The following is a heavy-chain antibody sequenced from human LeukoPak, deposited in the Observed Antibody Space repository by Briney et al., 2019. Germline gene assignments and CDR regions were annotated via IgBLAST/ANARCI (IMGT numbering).Heavy chain of an antibody. D-gene: IGHD6-13*01. Sequence: GGSLILSCAASGFTFGSFGLSWVRQAPGKGLEWVSGLSAGGGTTYYADSVKGRFSISRDNSKNTLFLQMNSLRAEDTAVYYCAKDRQQLANFDYWGQGTLVTVSS. CDR3: AKDRQQLANFDY. CDR2: LSAGGGTT. J-gene: IGHJ4*02. V-gene: IGHV3-23*01. CDR1: GFTFGSFG.